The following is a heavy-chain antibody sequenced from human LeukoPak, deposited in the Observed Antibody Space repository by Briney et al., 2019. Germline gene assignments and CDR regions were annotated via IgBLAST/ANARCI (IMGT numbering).Heavy chain of an antibody. CDR1: GFSLTYYD. CDR3: ARNRDGYSDY. V-gene: IGHV3-33*01. CDR2: LWSDGSAK. J-gene: IGHJ4*03. D-gene: IGHD5-24*01. Sequence: PGKSLRLSCAASGFSLTYYDMVWVRQAPGKGLEWVAVLWSDGSAKYYADFVRSRFAVSRDKSNNTLYLEMNGLRAEDTAAYYCARNRDGYSDYWGQGTQVSVSS.